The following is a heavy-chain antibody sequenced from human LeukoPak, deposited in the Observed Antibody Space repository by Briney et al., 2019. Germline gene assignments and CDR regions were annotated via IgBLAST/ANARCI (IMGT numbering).Heavy chain of an antibody. J-gene: IGHJ4*02. D-gene: IGHD1-14*01. V-gene: IGHV1-69*13. CDR2: IIPIFGTA. CDR1: GGTFSSYA. Sequence: SVKVSCKASGGTFSSYAISWVRQAPGQGLEWMGGIIPIFGTANYAQKFQDRVTITADESTSTAYMELSSLRSEDTAVYYCAHGGSRPVYDYWGQGTLVTVSS. CDR3: AHGGSRPVYDY.